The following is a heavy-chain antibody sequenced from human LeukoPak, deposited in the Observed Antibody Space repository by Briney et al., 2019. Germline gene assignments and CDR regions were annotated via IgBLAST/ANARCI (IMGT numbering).Heavy chain of an antibody. J-gene: IGHJ4*02. CDR1: GGSINNHY. D-gene: IGHD5-18*01. CDR3: ARHNVDTAMVFDY. CDR2: IHYTGTT. V-gene: IGHV4-59*08. Sequence: SETLPLTCIVSGGSINNHYWTWLRQTPGKGLEWIGDIHYTGTTKYNPSLKRRVTISIDTSKNQFSLKLSSVTAADTAVYYCARHNVDTAMVFDYWGQGTLVTVSS.